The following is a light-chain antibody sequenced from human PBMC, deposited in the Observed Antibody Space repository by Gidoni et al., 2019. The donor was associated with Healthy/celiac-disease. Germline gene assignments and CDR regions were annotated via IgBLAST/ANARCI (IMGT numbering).Light chain of an antibody. CDR3: QQYNNWPPLT. CDR2: GAS. J-gene: IGKJ4*01. V-gene: IGKV3-15*01. Sequence: IVMTQSPATLSVSPGERATLSCRASQSVSSNLAWYQQKPGQAPRRLIYGASTRATGIPARFRGSGSGTEFTLTISSLQSEDFAVYDCQQYNNWPPLTFGGGTKVEIK. CDR1: QSVSSN.